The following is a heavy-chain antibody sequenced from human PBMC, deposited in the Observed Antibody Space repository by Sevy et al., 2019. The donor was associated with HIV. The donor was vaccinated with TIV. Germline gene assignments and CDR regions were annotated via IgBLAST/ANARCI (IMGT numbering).Heavy chain of an antibody. J-gene: IGHJ4*02. Sequence: GGSLRLSCTASGFTFGDYDMSWVRQAPGKGLEWVAFLKGNAYGGTPDHAASVKGGLTMSRDDSKSIAYLQMNDLKTADTAVYYCTGWKGAQSIFDYWGQGALVTVSS. CDR2: LKGNAYGGTP. CDR3: TGWKGAQSIFDY. V-gene: IGHV3-49*04. D-gene: IGHD1-1*01. CDR1: GFTFGDYD.